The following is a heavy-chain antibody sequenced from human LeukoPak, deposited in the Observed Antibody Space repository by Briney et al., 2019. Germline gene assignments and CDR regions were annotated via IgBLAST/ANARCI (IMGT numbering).Heavy chain of an antibody. CDR2: ISGSGGNT. CDR3: AKESTVTPGNVNWFDT. CDR1: GFTFSIYA. J-gene: IGHJ5*02. D-gene: IGHD4-17*01. Sequence: TGGSLRLSCATSGFTFSIYAMTWVRQAPGKGLEWVSTISGSGGNTYYADSVKGRFTISRDNSKNTLYLQMNRLRAEDTAVYYCAKESTVTPGNVNWFDTWGQGTLVTVSS. V-gene: IGHV3-23*01.